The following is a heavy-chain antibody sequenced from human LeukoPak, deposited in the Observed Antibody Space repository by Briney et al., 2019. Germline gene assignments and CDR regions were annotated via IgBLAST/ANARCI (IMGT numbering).Heavy chain of an antibody. D-gene: IGHD4-23*01. CDR2: TYYRSKWYT. J-gene: IGHJ6*02. V-gene: IGHV6-1*01. CDR1: GDSVSSKSTA. Sequence: SQTLSLTCAISGDSVSSKSTAWNWIRQSPSRGLEWLGRTYYRSKWYTGYAVSVKGRITINPDTSKNQFSLQLNSVTPEDTAVYYCARDGVGGNKLLGYYYYGMDVWGQGITVTVSS. CDR3: ARDGVGGNKLLGYYYYGMDV.